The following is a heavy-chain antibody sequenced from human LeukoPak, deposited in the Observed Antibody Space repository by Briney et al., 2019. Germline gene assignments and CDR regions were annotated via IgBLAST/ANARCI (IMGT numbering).Heavy chain of an antibody. V-gene: IGHV4-39*01. Sequence: SETLSLTCTVSGGSISSSSYYWGWIRQPPGKGLEWIGSIYYSGSTYYNPSLKSRVTISVDTSKNQFSLKLSSVTAADTAVYYCASFYDGYEYYYYYMDVWGKGTTVTASS. D-gene: IGHD3-3*01. CDR2: IYYSGST. J-gene: IGHJ6*03. CDR3: ASFYDGYEYYYYYMDV. CDR1: GGSISSSSYY.